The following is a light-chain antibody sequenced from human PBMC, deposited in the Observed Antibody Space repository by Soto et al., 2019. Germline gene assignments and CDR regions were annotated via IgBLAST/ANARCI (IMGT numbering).Light chain of an antibody. V-gene: IGKV3-11*01. CDR3: QQRSVWPPWT. Sequence: EIVLTQSPATLSLSPGERATLSCRASQSVGSFLAWYQQKPGQAPRPLIYDASNRATGIPARFSGSGSGTDFTLTISSLEPEDFAVYYCQQRSVWPPWTFGQGTKVDIK. CDR1: QSVGSF. J-gene: IGKJ1*01. CDR2: DAS.